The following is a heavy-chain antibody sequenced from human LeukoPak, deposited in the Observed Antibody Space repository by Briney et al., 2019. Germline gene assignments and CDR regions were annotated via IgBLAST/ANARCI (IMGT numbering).Heavy chain of an antibody. V-gene: IGHV1-2*02. Sequence: ASVKVSCKASGYTFTDYYMNWVQQAPGQGLEWMGWIHPNSGGIKYAQKFQGRVTMTRDTSISTAYMELSGLTSDDTAVYYCGRKSANRKTSEFDYWGQGTLVTVSS. D-gene: IGHD1-14*01. CDR2: IHPNSGGI. CDR1: GYTFTDYY. CDR3: GRKSANRKTSEFDY. J-gene: IGHJ4*02.